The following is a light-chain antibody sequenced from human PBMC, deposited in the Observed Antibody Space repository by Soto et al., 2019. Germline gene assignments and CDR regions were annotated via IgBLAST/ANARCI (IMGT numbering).Light chain of an antibody. V-gene: IGKV1-33*01. Sequence: DIQMTQSPSSLSASVGDRVTITCQASQDISNYLNWYQQKPGKAPKLLIYDASNLETGVPSRFSGSGSGTDFTVTISSLQPEDIATYYCPQYDNLPLSFGPGTKVDIK. CDR1: QDISNY. CDR2: DAS. J-gene: IGKJ3*01. CDR3: PQYDNLPLS.